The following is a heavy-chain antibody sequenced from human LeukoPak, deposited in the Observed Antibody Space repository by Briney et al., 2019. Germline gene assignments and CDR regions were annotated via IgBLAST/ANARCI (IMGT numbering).Heavy chain of an antibody. J-gene: IGHJ3*02. CDR1: GGSISSYY. CDR3: ASVLVGAYPGAFDI. Sequence: SETLSLTCTVSGGSISSYYWSWIRQPAGKGLEWIGRIYTSGSTNYYPSLKSRVTISVDTSKNQFSLKLSSVTAADTAVYYCASVLVGAYPGAFDIWGQGTMVTVSS. CDR2: IYTSGST. V-gene: IGHV4-4*07. D-gene: IGHD1-26*01.